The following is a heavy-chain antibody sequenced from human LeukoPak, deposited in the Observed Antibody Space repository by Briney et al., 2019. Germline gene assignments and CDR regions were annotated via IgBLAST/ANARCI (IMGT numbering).Heavy chain of an antibody. CDR3: ARDLKKGRAYYDSSPGPLGD. D-gene: IGHD3-22*01. Sequence: PGGSLRLSCAASGFTFTSYSMNWVRQPPGKGLEWVSSISRSSSYMYYADSVKGRFTISRDDAKNSLYLQMNSLRAEDTAVYYCARDLKKGRAYYDSSPGPLGDWGQGTLVTVSS. J-gene: IGHJ4*02. V-gene: IGHV3-21*01. CDR1: GFTFTSYS. CDR2: ISRSSSYM.